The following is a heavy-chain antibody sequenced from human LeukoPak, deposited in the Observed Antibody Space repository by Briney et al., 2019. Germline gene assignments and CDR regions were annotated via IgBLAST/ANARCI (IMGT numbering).Heavy chain of an antibody. CDR1: GVSISSYY. CDR3: ARALQPGLYAFDI. Sequence: PSETLSLTCTVSGVSISSYYWTWIGQPPGRELEGVGYSNYSGSTDDNPSLKSRVNISVDTSKDQFSRKLSSVPAADTAVDYGARALQPGLYAFDIWGQGTMVTVSS. J-gene: IGHJ3*02. CDR2: SNYSGST. D-gene: IGHD3-22*01. V-gene: IGHV4-59*01.